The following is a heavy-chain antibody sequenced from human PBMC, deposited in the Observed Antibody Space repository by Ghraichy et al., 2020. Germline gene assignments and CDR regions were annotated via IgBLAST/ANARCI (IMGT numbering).Heavy chain of an antibody. CDR1: GGSISSSSYH. D-gene: IGHD3-16*01. J-gene: IGHJ4*02. CDR3: ARQPPGVYDIDY. Sequence: SETLALTCTVSGGSISSSSYHWGWIRQPPGKGLEWIGSIYDSGSTDYNPSLKSRVTISVDTSKNQFSLKLSSVTAADTAVYYCARQPPGVYDIDYWGQGTLVTVSS. CDR2: IYDSGST. V-gene: IGHV4-39*01.